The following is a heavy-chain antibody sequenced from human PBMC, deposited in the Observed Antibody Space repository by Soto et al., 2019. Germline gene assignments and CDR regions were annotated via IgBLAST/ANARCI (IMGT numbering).Heavy chain of an antibody. CDR1: GFTFSSYA. CDR3: VRDKSPYSSGWHNRHFDY. Sequence: QVQLVESGGGVVQPGRSLRLSCAASGFTFSSYAMHWVRQAPGKGLEWVAVISYDGSNKYYADSVKGRFTISRDNSKTLYLQMNSLXXEDTAVYYCVRDKSPYSSGWHNRHFDYWGQGTLVTVSS. J-gene: IGHJ4*02. D-gene: IGHD6-19*01. CDR2: ISYDGSNK. V-gene: IGHV3-30-3*01.